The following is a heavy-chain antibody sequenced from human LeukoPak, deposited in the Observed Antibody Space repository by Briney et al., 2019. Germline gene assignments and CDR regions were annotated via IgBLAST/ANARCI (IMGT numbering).Heavy chain of an antibody. CDR2: INPNSGGT. V-gene: IGHV1-2*02. CDR1: GYTFTGYY. J-gene: IGHJ6*03. Sequence: ASVKVSCKASGYTFTGYYMHWVRQAPGQGLEWMGWINPNSGGTNYAQKLQGRVTMTTDTFTSTAYMELRSLRSDDTAVYYCARLAQGYYYYMDVWGKGTTVTISS. CDR3: ARLAQGYYYYMDV.